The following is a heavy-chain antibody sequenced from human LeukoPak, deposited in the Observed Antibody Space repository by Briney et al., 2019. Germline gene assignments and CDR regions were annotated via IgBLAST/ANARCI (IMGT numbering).Heavy chain of an antibody. D-gene: IGHD2-2*01. CDR2: INPSGGST. CDR1: AYTLTSYC. V-gene: IGHV1-46*01. CDR3: ARKMVSAAMKRNGVPYYYFYFMDV. J-gene: IGHJ6*03. Sequence: ASVKVSCKASAYTLTSYCIHWVRQAPGQGLEWMGTINPSGGSTTYAQKFQGRVTMTRDTSTSTVYMELSRLRSEDTAVYYCARKMVSAAMKRNGVPYYYFYFMDVWGKGTTVTVSS.